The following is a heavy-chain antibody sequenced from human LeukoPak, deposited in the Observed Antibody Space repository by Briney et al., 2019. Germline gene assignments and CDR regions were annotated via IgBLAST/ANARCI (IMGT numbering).Heavy chain of an antibody. J-gene: IGHJ3*02. V-gene: IGHV3-30*02. CDR1: GFTFSSYG. CDR3: ASYCSSTSCFQPYAFDI. Sequence: GSLRLSCAASGFTFSSYGMHWVRQAPGKGLEWVAFIRYDGSNKYYADSVKGRFTISRDNSKNTLYLQMNSLRAEDTAVYYRASYCSSTSCFQPYAFDIWGQGTMVTVSS. CDR2: IRYDGSNK. D-gene: IGHD2-2*01.